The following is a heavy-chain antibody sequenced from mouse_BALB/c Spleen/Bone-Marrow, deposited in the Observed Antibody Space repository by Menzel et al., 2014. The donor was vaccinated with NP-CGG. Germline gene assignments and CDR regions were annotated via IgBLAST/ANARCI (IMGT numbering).Heavy chain of an antibody. D-gene: IGHD4-1*01. CDR2: ITNGGGST. CDR3: ATLTGTSY. CDR1: GFPFSSYT. J-gene: IGHJ3*01. V-gene: IGHV5-12-2*01. Sequence: EVKLMESGGGLVQPGGPLKLSCAASGFPFSSYTMSWVRQTPEKRLEWVAFITNGGGSTYYPDTLKGRFTISRDDAKNTLYLQMSSLKSEDTAMYYCATLTGTSYWGQGTLVTVSA.